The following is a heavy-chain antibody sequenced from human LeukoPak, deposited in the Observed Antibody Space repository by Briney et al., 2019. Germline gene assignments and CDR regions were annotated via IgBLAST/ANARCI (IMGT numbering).Heavy chain of an antibody. D-gene: IGHD6-13*01. CDR1: GYTFTGYY. V-gene: IGHV1-2*02. CDR3: ATAPRYSSSRPPFDY. CDR2: VNPNNGGT. J-gene: IGHJ4*02. Sequence: ASVKVTCKASGYTFTGYYMHWVRQAPGQWLEWMGWVNPNNGGTNYAQKFQGRVTMTRDTSINTGYMELSRLRSDDTAVYYCATAPRYSSSRPPFDYWGQGTLVTVSS.